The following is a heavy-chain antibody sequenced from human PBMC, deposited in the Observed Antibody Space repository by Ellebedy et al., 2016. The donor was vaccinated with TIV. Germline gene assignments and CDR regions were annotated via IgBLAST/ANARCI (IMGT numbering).Heavy chain of an antibody. V-gene: IGHV4-34*01. Sequence: MPSETLSLTCAVYGGSFSGYYWSWIRQPPGKGLEWIGEINHSGSTNYNPSLKSRVTITVDTSKNQFPLKLSSVTAADTAVYYWAREMATPKDYWGQGTLVTVSS. D-gene: IGHD5-24*01. J-gene: IGHJ4*02. CDR2: INHSGST. CDR3: AREMATPKDY. CDR1: GGSFSGYY.